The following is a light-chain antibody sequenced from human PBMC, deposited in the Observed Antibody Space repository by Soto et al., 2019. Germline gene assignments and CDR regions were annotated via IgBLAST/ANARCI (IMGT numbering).Light chain of an antibody. CDR2: AAS. V-gene: IGKV3-20*01. Sequence: EIVLSQSPCTLSVSPGDRVTLSCRASQSISLNLAWYQHKPGQAHRLLIYAASSGATGIPDSFSGSGAGTVFTLTISRLGPEDSAVYDCQQYGRSPQTFGQGT. CDR3: QQYGRSPQT. CDR1: QSISLN. J-gene: IGKJ1*01.